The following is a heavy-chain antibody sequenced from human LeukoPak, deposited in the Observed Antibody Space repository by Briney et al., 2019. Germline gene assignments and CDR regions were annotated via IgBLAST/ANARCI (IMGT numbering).Heavy chain of an antibody. V-gene: IGHV3-23*01. D-gene: IGHD3-3*01. CDR1: GFTFSSYA. CDR2: ISASGSST. CDR3: AKDVWSGSYTCYFDY. J-gene: IGHJ4*02. Sequence: PRGSLRLSCAASGFTFSSYAMDSVRQAPGEGLEWVSAISASGSSTYYADSLKGRFTISRDNSKNTLYLQMNSLRAEDTAVYYCAKDVWSGSYTCYFDYWGQGTLVTVSS.